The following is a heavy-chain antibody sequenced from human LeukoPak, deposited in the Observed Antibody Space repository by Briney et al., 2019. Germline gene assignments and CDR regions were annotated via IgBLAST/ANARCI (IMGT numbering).Heavy chain of an antibody. J-gene: IGHJ4*02. CDR1: RYTFTSYG. Sequence: ASVKVSCKASRYTFTSYGISWVRQAPGQGLEWMGWISAYNGNTNYAQKLQGRVTMTTDTSTSTAYMELRSLRSDDTAVYYCARAQGYCSGGSCRHFDYWGQGTLVTVSS. V-gene: IGHV1-18*04. CDR2: ISAYNGNT. CDR3: ARAQGYCSGGSCRHFDY. D-gene: IGHD2-15*01.